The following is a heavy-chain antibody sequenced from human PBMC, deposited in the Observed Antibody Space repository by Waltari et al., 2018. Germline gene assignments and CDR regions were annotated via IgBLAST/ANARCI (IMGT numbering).Heavy chain of an antibody. V-gene: IGHV4-34*01. D-gene: IGHD2-2*01. Sequence: QVQLQESGPGLVKPSETLSLTCTVSGGSISSYYWSWIRQPPGKGLEWIGEINHSGSTNYNPSLKSRVTISVDTSKNQFSLKLSSVTAADTAVYYCARGRSSKEIDAFDIWGQGTMVTVSS. CDR1: GGSISSYY. CDR2: INHSGST. J-gene: IGHJ3*02. CDR3: ARGRSSKEIDAFDI.